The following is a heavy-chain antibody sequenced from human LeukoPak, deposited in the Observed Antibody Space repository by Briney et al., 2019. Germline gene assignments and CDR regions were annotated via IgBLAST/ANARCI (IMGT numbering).Heavy chain of an antibody. CDR3: VKSPLSETDAFDI. CDR2: ISGSGGST. Sequence: GGSLRLSCAASGFTFSSYAMSWVRQAPGKGLEWVSAISGSGGSTYYADSVKGRFTISRDNSKNTLYLQMNSLRAEDTAVYYCVKSPLSETDAFDIWGQGTMVTVSS. CDR1: GFTFSSYA. J-gene: IGHJ3*02. V-gene: IGHV3-23*01.